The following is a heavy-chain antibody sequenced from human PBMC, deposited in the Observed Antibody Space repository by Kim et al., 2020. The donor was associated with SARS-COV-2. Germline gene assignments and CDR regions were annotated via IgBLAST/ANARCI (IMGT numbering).Heavy chain of an antibody. Sequence: ASVKVSCKASGYTFTDYYMHWVRQAPGQGLEWMGRINPNNGAIDYAQKFQDRVTMTRDTSISTAYMEFSRLRSDDTAVYYCARGASAMNTNWLDPWGQGTLVTVSS. CDR2: INPNNGAI. J-gene: IGHJ5*02. CDR1: GYTFTDYY. CDR3: ARGASAMNTNWLDP. D-gene: IGHD3-3*01. V-gene: IGHV1-2*06.